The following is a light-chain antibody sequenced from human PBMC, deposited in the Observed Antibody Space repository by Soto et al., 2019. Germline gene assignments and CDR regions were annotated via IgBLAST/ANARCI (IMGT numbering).Light chain of an antibody. J-gene: IGKJ2*01. V-gene: IGKV3-20*01. Sequence: EIVLTQSPGTLSLSPGEGATLSCRASQTLSSSYLAWYQQKPGQAPRLLIYGASSRATGIPDRFSGSGSRTDFTLTITRLEPADFAVYYCQQYGSAPYTFGQGTKLEIK. CDR1: QTLSSSY. CDR3: QQYGSAPYT. CDR2: GAS.